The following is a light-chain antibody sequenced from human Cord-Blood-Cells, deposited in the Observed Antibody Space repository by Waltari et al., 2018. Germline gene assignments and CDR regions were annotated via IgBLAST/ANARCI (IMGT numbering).Light chain of an antibody. Sequence: DMGMTQSPLSLPVTPGEPASISCRSSQSLLHSNGYNYLDWYLQKPGQSPQLLIYLGSNRASGVPDKFSGSGSGTDFTLKISRVEAEDVGVYYCMQALQTTWTFGQGTKVEIK. V-gene: IGKV2-28*01. J-gene: IGKJ1*01. CDR2: LGS. CDR3: MQALQTTWT. CDR1: QSLLHSNGYNY.